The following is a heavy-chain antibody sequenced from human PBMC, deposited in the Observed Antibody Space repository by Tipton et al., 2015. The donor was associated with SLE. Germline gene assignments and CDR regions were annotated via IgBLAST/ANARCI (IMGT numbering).Heavy chain of an antibody. V-gene: IGHV4-61*02. Sequence: TLSLTCTVFGGSVSSTTYYWSWIRQPAGKGLEWIGRIYTSGSTSYNPSLKSRVTISVNTSKNQFSLKLSSVTAADTAVYYCARDQRTVAGRGYFDYWGQGTLVTVSS. CDR3: ARDQRTVAGRGYFDY. CDR2: IYTSGST. D-gene: IGHD6-19*01. J-gene: IGHJ4*02. CDR1: GGSVSSTTYY.